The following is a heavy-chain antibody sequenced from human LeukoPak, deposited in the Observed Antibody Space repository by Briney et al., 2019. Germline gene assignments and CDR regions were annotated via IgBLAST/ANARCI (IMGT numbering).Heavy chain of an antibody. CDR1: GGPIGNYY. V-gene: IGHV4-4*07. J-gene: IGHJ4*02. D-gene: IGHD3-10*01. CDR3: ARRHPYYYGSGTYSRED. CDR2: ISTSGTT. Sequence: PSETLSLTCTVSGGPIGNYYWSWIRQPAGKGLEWIGRISTSGTTNYHPSLKSRVTLSLDTSKNQFSLNLRSVTAADTAIYFCARRHPYYYGSGTYSREDWGQGTLVTVSS.